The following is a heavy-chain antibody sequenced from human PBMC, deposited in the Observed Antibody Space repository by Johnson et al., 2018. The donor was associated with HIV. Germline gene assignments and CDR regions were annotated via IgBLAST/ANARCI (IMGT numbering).Heavy chain of an antibody. CDR2: IRYDGSNK. CDR3: AREKIRAFDI. J-gene: IGHJ3*02. Sequence: QVQLLESGGGVVQPGRSLRLSCAASGFTFSSYGMHWVRQAPGKGLEWVAFIRYDGSNKYYADSLMGRFTISRDNSKNSLYLQMNSLRAEDTAVYYCAREKIRAFDIWGQGTMVTVSS. V-gene: IGHV3-30*02. CDR1: GFTFSSYG.